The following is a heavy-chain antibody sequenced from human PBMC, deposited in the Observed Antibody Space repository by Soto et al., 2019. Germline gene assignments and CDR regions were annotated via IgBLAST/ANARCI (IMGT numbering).Heavy chain of an antibody. V-gene: IGHV1-8*01. CDR3: ARATMVRGVIRFYYYYYYMDV. J-gene: IGHJ6*03. D-gene: IGHD3-10*01. CDR1: GYTFTSYD. CDR2: MNPNSGNT. Sequence: ASVKVSCKASGYTFTSYDINWVRQATGQGLEWMGWMNPNSGNTGYAQKFQGRVTMTRNTSISTAYMELSSLRSEDTAVYYCARATMVRGVIRFYYYYYYMDVWGKGTTVTVSS.